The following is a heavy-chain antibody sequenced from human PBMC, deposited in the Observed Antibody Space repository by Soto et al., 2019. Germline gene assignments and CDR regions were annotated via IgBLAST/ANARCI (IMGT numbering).Heavy chain of an antibody. CDR1: GGSISSYY. CDR3: ARASSSWYGWFDP. J-gene: IGHJ5*02. Sequence: SETLSLTCTVSGGSISSYYWSWIWQPPGKGLEWIGYIYYSGSTNYNPSLKSRVTISVDTSKNQFSLKLSSVTAADTAVYYCARASSSWYGWFDPWGQGTLVTVSS. V-gene: IGHV4-59*01. CDR2: IYYSGST. D-gene: IGHD6-13*01.